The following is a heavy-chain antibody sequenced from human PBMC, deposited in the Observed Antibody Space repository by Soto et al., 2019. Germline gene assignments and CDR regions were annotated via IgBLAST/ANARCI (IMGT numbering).Heavy chain of an antibody. CDR2: ISSSSSYI. J-gene: IGHJ4*02. D-gene: IGHD1-26*01. CDR3: ARVGANGLDY. Sequence: EVQLVESGGGLVKPGGSLRLSCAASGFIFSSYSMNWVRQAPGKGLEWVSSISSSSSYIYYADSVKGRFTISRDNAKNSLYLQMNSLRAEDTAVYYCARVGANGLDYWGQGTLVTVSS. CDR1: GFIFSSYS. V-gene: IGHV3-21*01.